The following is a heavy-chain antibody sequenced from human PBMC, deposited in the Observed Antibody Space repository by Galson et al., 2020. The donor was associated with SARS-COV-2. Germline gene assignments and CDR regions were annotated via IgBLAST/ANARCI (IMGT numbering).Heavy chain of an antibody. Sequence: QASETLSLTCAASGFTFSSYAMHWVRQAPGKGLEWVAVISYDGSNKYYADSVKGRFTISRDNSKNTLFLQLSSLRAEDTAVYYCARHPPVGTWLQKYYFDHWGQETLVTVSS. CDR1: GFTFSSYA. V-gene: IGHV3-30-3*01. D-gene: IGHD2-21*02. CDR3: ARHPPVGTWLQKYYFDH. CDR2: ISYDGSNK. J-gene: IGHJ4*02.